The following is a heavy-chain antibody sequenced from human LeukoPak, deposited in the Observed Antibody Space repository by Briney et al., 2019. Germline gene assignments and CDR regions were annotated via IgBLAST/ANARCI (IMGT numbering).Heavy chain of an antibody. D-gene: IGHD2-2*01. Sequence: PGGSLRLSCAASGFTFSSYSMNWVRQAPGKGLEWVSSISSNSSYIYYADSVKGRFTISRDNAKNSLYLQMNSLRAEDTAVYYCARDERPSWAAAHLSWYFYLCGRGTVVTVSS. CDR3: ARDERPSWAAAHLSWYFYL. CDR2: ISSNSSYI. J-gene: IGHJ2*01. V-gene: IGHV3-21*01. CDR1: GFTFSSYS.